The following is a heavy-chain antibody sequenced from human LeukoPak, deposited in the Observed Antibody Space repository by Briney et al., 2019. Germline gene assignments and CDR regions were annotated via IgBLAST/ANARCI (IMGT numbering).Heavy chain of an antibody. CDR3: ARGFSSGWYYYFDY. J-gene: IGHJ4*02. CDR1: GFTFSSYW. V-gene: IGHV3-7*01. CDR2: IKQDGSEK. D-gene: IGHD6-19*01. Sequence: PGGSLRLSCAASGFTFSSYWMSWVRQAPGKGLEWVANIKQDGSEKYYVDSVKGRFTISRDNAKNSLYLQMNSLRAEDMAVYYCARGFSSGWYYYFDYWGQGTLVTVSS.